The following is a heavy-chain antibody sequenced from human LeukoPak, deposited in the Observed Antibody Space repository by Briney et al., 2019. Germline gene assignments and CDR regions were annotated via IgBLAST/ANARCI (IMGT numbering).Heavy chain of an antibody. Sequence: SETLSLTCTVSGVSISIYFWGGIRQPPGKGLEWMGYIYYSGSTNYNPSLKSRVTISVATSKNQFSLKLSSVTAADTAVYYCARDSEYCTSTSCYFDYWGQGTLVTVS. CDR3: ARDSEYCTSTSCYFDY. CDR2: IYYSGST. J-gene: IGHJ4*02. V-gene: IGHV4-59*01. CDR1: GVSISIYF. D-gene: IGHD2-2*01.